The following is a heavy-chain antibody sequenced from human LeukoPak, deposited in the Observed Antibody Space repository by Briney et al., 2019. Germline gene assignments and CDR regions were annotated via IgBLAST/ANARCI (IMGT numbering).Heavy chain of an antibody. Sequence: GESLKISCKGSGYSFTSYWIGWVRQMPGKGLEWMGIIYPGDSDTRYSPSFQGQVTISADKSISTAYLQWSSLKASDTAMYYCARGLSAYYYDSSGYRGYFDYWGQGTLVTVSS. CDR3: ARGLSAYYYDSSGYRGYFDY. CDR2: IYPGDSDT. D-gene: IGHD3-22*01. J-gene: IGHJ4*02. V-gene: IGHV5-51*01. CDR1: GYSFTSYW.